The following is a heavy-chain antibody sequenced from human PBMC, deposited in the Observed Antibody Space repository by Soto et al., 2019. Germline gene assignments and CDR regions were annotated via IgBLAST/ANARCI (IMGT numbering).Heavy chain of an antibody. J-gene: IGHJ4*02. Sequence: EVQLLESGGGLVQPGGSLRLSCAASGFTFSSYAMSWVRQAPGKGLEWVSVISGSGDSTYYADSVKGRFTISRDNSKNTLYLQMNSLRAEDTAVYYCARRTSGWYLDYWGQGTLVTGSS. V-gene: IGHV3-23*01. CDR2: ISGSGDST. D-gene: IGHD6-19*01. CDR1: GFTFSSYA. CDR3: ARRTSGWYLDY.